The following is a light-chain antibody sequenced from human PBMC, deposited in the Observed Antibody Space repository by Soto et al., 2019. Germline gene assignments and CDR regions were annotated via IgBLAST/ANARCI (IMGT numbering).Light chain of an antibody. CDR2: DHR. Sequence: QSVLTQPPSASGTPGQRVTLSCSGSSSNIGFNAVNWYQQLPGTAPKLLIYDHRNRPSGVPDRFSGSKSGTSASLAITGLQAEDEAIYYCHSYDNNFSGSAVFGGGTKLTVL. J-gene: IGLJ2*01. CDR1: SSNIGFNA. V-gene: IGLV1-44*01. CDR3: HSYDNNFSGSAV.